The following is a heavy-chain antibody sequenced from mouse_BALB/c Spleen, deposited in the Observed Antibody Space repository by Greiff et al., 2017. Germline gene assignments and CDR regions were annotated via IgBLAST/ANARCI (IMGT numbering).Heavy chain of an antibody. D-gene: IGHD4-1*01. Sequence: QVQLQQPGAELVRPGASVKLSCKASGYTFTSYWINWVKQRPGQGLEWIGNIYPSDSYTNYNQKFKDKATLTVDKSSSTAYMQLSSPTSEDSAVYYCTRDWFDYWGQGTTLTVSS. CDR1: GYTFTSYW. CDR2: IYPSDSYT. J-gene: IGHJ2*01. V-gene: IGHV1-69*02. CDR3: TRDWFDY.